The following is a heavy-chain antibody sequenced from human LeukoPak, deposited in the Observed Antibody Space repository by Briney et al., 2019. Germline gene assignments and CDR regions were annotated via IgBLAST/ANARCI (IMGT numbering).Heavy chain of an antibody. CDR2: LNPNSGGT. J-gene: IGHJ4*02. CDR3: ARGSIVVVGDFDY. D-gene: IGHD2-15*01. CDR1: GNTFTGFY. Sequence: ASVKVSFKASGNTFTGFYIHWVRQAPGQGLEWMGWLNPNSGGTNYAQKFQGRVTMTRDTSISTAYMQLSRLRSDDTAVYYCARGSIVVVGDFDYWGQGTLVTVSS. V-gene: IGHV1-2*02.